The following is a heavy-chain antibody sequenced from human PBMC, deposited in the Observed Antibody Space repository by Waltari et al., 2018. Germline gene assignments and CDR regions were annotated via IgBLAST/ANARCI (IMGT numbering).Heavy chain of an antibody. Sequence: EVQLLESGGGLVQPGGSLRLSCAASGFTCSSYAMSWVRQAPGKGLEWVSAISGSGGSTYYADSVKGRFTISRDNSKNTLYLQMNSLRAEDTAVYYCAKVSSFWSGYPDYWGQGTLVTVSS. CDR1: GFTCSSYA. D-gene: IGHD3-3*01. CDR3: AKVSSFWSGYPDY. J-gene: IGHJ4*02. CDR2: ISGSGGST. V-gene: IGHV3-23*01.